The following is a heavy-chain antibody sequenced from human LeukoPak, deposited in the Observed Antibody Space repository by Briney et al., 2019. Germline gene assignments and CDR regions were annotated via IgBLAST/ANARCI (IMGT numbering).Heavy chain of an antibody. CDR2: LNWDGGTT. Sequence: GGSLRLSCAASGFTFGDYGMSWVRQAPGKGLEWVSGLNWDGGTTGHADSVKGRFTISRDNAKNSLYLQMNSLRAEDTAVYYCARADYGDYLVYWGQGTLVTVSS. J-gene: IGHJ4*02. V-gene: IGHV3-20*04. D-gene: IGHD4-17*01. CDR1: GFTFGDYG. CDR3: ARADYGDYLVY.